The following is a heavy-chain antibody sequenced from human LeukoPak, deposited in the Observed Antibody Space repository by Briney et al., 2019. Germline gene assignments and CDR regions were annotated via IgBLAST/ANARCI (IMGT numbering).Heavy chain of an antibody. D-gene: IGHD6-13*01. V-gene: IGHV3-23*01. CDR1: GFTFSSYA. CDR3: ASYIAAAGRGFDY. J-gene: IGHJ4*02. Sequence: GGSLRLSCAASGFTFSSYAMSWVRQAPGKGLEWVSGISGSGGSTYYADSVKGRFTISRDNSKNTLYLQMNSLGAEDTAVYYCASYIAAAGRGFDYWGQGTLVTVSS. CDR2: ISGSGGST.